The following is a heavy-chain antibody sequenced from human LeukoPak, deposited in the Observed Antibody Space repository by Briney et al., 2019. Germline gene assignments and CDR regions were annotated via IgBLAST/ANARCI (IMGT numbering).Heavy chain of an antibody. Sequence: SGGSLRLSCAASGFTFSDYYMSWIRQAPGKGLEWVSYISSSGSTIYYADSVKGRFTISRDNAKNSLYLQMNSLRAEDTAVYYCARPLRNYDILTGYYYYYMDVWGKGTTVTISS. CDR1: GFTFSDYY. CDR3: ARPLRNYDILTGYYYYYMDV. J-gene: IGHJ6*03. V-gene: IGHV3-11*01. CDR2: ISSSGSTI. D-gene: IGHD3-9*01.